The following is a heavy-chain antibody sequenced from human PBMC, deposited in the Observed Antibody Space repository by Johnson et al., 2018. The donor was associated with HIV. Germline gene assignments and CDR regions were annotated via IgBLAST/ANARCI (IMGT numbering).Heavy chain of an antibody. D-gene: IGHD1-26*01. Sequence: EVHLVESGGGVLRPGASLRLSCEGFGFIFDDYGLNWVRQAPGKGLEWVSGINWNGGITGYADSVKGRCTISRDNDKSSVYMQMNNLRAEDTAFYYCARRDSGSLSFDLWGQWTMVTVSS. J-gene: IGHJ3*01. CDR3: ARRDSGSLSFDL. V-gene: IGHV3-20*04. CDR2: INWNGGIT. CDR1: GFIFDDYG.